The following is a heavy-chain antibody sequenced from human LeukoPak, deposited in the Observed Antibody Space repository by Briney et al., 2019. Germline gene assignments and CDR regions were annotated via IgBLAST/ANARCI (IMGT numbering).Heavy chain of an antibody. Sequence: QSGGSLRLSCAASGFTFSSYGMHWVRQAPGKGLEWVAVISYDGSNKYYADSVKGRFTISRDNSKNTLYLQMNSLRAEDTAVYYCAKDYNYYGSGRRWNGMDVWGQGTTVTVSS. CDR2: ISYDGSNK. CDR1: GFTFSSYG. J-gene: IGHJ6*02. D-gene: IGHD3-10*01. CDR3: AKDYNYYGSGRRWNGMDV. V-gene: IGHV3-30*18.